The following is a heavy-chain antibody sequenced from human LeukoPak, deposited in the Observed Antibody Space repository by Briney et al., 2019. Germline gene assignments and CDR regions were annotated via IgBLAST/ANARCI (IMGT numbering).Heavy chain of an antibody. Sequence: SETPSLTCSVFGGSISSNTYFYNWLRQPAGKGLEWIGRIYSSGRTDYNPSLKSRVTISVDTSKNQFSLKLISVIAADMAVYYCAMRLVGPGAFGIWGQGTMVTVSS. D-gene: IGHD2-8*02. J-gene: IGHJ3*02. CDR1: GGSISSNTYF. CDR3: AMRLVGPGAFGI. CDR2: IYSSGRT. V-gene: IGHV4-61*02.